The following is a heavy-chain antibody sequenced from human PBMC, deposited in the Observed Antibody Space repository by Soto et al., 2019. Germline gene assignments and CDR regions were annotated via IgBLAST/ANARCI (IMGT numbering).Heavy chain of an antibody. D-gene: IGHD5-18*01. V-gene: IGHV1-2*02. J-gene: IGHJ5*02. CDR3: PRDTSGYTFMGWFDA. CDR1: GYTFTGYY. CDR2: INPNSGGT. Sequence: ASVKVSCKASGYTFTGYYMHWVRQAPGQGLEWMGWINPNSGGTNYAQKFQGRVTMTRDTSISTAYMELSRLRSDDTAVYYCPRDTSGYTFMGWFDAWGQGTLVTVSS.